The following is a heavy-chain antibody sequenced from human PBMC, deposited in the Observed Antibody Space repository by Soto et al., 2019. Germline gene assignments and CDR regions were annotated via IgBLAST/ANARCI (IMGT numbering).Heavy chain of an antibody. Sequence: GASLRLSCAASGFTFGSYAMSWVRQAPGKGLEWVSAISGSCGSTYYAASVKGRFTISRDSSKNTLYLQMNSLRAEDTAVYYCAKELNGGSCLDYSRQGTLVTVSS. D-gene: IGHD2-15*01. CDR2: ISGSCGST. CDR3: AKELNGGSCLDY. J-gene: IGHJ4*02. CDR1: GFTFGSYA. V-gene: IGHV3-23*01.